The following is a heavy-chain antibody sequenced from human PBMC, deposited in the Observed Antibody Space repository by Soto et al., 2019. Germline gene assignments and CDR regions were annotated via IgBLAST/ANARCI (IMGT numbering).Heavy chain of an antibody. Sequence: ASVKVTFKASGYSFTNYYVQWVRQAPGQGLEWMGVVHPDGGHTTYAQRFQDRVTMTRDTFTSTIYMELSSLRSEDTAVYYCATQGHSYCGGDCYFFDYWGQGTLVTVSS. D-gene: IGHD2-21*02. CDR2: VHPDGGHT. CDR1: GYSFTNYY. CDR3: ATQGHSYCGGDCYFFDY. J-gene: IGHJ4*02. V-gene: IGHV1-46*01.